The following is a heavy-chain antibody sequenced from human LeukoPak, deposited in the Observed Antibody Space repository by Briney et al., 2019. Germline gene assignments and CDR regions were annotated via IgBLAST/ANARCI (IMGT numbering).Heavy chain of an antibody. V-gene: IGHV3-23*01. Sequence: GGSLRLSCAASGFTFGSYAMNWVRQAPGKGLEWVSTISGSGGRTYYADSVKGRFTISRDNSKNTLYMQMNSLRVEDTAVYYCARDRDDYGDHDAFDMWGQGTMVTVSS. D-gene: IGHD4-17*01. CDR2: ISGSGGRT. CDR3: ARDRDDYGDHDAFDM. J-gene: IGHJ3*02. CDR1: GFTFGSYA.